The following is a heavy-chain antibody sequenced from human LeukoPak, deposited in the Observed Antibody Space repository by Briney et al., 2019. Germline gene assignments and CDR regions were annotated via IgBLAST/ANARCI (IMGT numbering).Heavy chain of an antibody. CDR1: GFTFSSYA. J-gene: IGHJ4*02. CDR2: ISGSGGST. V-gene: IGHV3-23*01. Sequence: GGSLRLSCAASGFTFSSYAMSWVRQAPGKGLEWVSAISGSGGSTYYADSVKGRFTISRDNSKNTLYLQMNSLRAEDTAVYHCARTGNGYNRVDFDYWGQGTLVTVSS. D-gene: IGHD5-24*01. CDR3: ARTGNGYNRVDFDY.